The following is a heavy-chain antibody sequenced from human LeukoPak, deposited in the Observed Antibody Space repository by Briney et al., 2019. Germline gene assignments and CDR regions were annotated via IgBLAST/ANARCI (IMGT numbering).Heavy chain of an antibody. V-gene: IGHV1-69*13. CDR3: ASPPLRYFDWYYFDY. J-gene: IGHJ4*02. CDR2: IIPIFGTA. CDR1: GGTFSSYA. D-gene: IGHD3-9*01. Sequence: SVKVSCKASGGTFSSYAISWVRQAPGQGLEWMGGIIPIFGTANYAQKFQGRVTITADESTSTAYMELSSLRSEDTAVYYCASPPLRYFDWYYFDYWGQGTLVTVSS.